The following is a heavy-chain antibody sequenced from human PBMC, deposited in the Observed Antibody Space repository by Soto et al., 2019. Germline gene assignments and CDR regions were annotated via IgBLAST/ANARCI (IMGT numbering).Heavy chain of an antibody. CDR2: IYPGDSDT. V-gene: IGHV5-51*01. J-gene: IGHJ3*02. Sequence: PGESLKISCKGSGYSFTSYWIGWVRQMPGKGLEWMGIIYPGDSDTRYSPSFQGQDTISADKSISTAYLQWSSLKASDTAMYYCAVGVSQQLVLGDAFDIWGQGTMVTVSS. CDR3: AVGVSQQLVLGDAFDI. D-gene: IGHD6-13*01. CDR1: GYSFTSYW.